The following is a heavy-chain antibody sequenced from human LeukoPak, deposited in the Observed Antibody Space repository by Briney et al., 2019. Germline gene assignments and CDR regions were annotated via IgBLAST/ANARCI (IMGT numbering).Heavy chain of an antibody. J-gene: IGHJ3*02. CDR1: GFAVSTNY. CDR3: AGGHSSGFYSNTCDI. Sequence: GGSLRLSCAASGFAVSTNYMSWVCQAPGKGLEWVSVIYSAGNTFYADSVKGRFIIFRDSSKNTLFLQMNSLRAEDTAAYYCAGGHSSGFYSNTCDIWGQGTMVAVSS. CDR2: IYSAGNT. V-gene: IGHV3-53*01. D-gene: IGHD3-22*01.